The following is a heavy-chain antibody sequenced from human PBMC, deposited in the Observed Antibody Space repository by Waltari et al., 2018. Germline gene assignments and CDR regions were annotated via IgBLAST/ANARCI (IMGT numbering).Heavy chain of an antibody. D-gene: IGHD3-22*01. CDR3: AREGIVVVKGTYWYFDL. Sequence: QVQLQESGPGLVKPSETLSLTCTVSGGSISSYYWNWIRQPAGKGLEWIGRIYTSGSTNYNPSLKSRVTMSVDTSKNQFSLKLSSVTAADTAVYYCAREGIVVVKGTYWYFDLWGRGTLVTVSS. CDR2: IYTSGST. V-gene: IGHV4-4*07. CDR1: GGSISSYY. J-gene: IGHJ2*01.